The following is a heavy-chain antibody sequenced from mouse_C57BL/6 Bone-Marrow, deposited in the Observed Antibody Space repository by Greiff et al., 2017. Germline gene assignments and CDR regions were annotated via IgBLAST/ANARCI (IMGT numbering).Heavy chain of an antibody. CDR3: ARLGHWVLYYFDY. CDR2: INPYNGGT. D-gene: IGHD3-3*01. J-gene: IGHJ2*01. CDR1: GYTFTDYY. V-gene: IGHV1-19*01. Sequence: EVQLVESGPVLVKPGASVKMSCKASGYTFTDYYMNWVKQSHGKSLEWIGVINPYNGGTSYNQKFKGKATLTVDKSSSTAYMELNSLTSEDSAVYYCARLGHWVLYYFDYWGQGTTLTVSS.